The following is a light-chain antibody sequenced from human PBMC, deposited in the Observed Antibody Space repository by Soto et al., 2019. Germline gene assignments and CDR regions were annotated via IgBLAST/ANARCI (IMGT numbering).Light chain of an antibody. J-gene: IGLJ2*01. CDR1: NSDVGGLKY. Sequence: QSALTQPASVSGSPGQSITISCTGTNSDVGGLKYVSWYQQHPGKAPKLMIYDVSNRPSGVSDRFSGSKSGNTASLTISGLQAEDEADYYCSSYSSSSTNVVFGGGTKLTVL. CDR3: SSYSSSSTNVV. V-gene: IGLV2-14*01. CDR2: DVS.